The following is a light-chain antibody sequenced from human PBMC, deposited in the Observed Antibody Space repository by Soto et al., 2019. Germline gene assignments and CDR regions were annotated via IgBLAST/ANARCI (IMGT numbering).Light chain of an antibody. CDR2: EVA. CDR3: SSYTNIVTLV. V-gene: IGLV2-14*01. Sequence: QSALTQPASVSGSPGQSITISCTGTSSDVGGYNYVSWYQQHPGKAPKLIIYEVAHRPSGVSDRFSGSKSGNTASLTISGLQADDEADYYCSSYTNIVTLVFGGWTKLTVL. J-gene: IGLJ2*01. CDR1: SSDVGGYNY.